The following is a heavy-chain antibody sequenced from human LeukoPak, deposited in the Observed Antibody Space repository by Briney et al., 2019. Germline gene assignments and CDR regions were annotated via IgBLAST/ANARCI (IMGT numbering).Heavy chain of an antibody. Sequence: ASVKVSCKASGYTFTGYYMHWVRQSPGQGLEWMGWINPNSGGTNYAQKFQGRVTMTRDTSISTAYMELSRLRSDDTAVYYCAIVDRRYCSSTSCLSWFDPRGQGTLVTVSS. CDR2: INPNSGGT. CDR3: AIVDRRYCSSTSCLSWFDP. D-gene: IGHD2-2*01. CDR1: GYTFTGYY. J-gene: IGHJ5*02. V-gene: IGHV1-2*02.